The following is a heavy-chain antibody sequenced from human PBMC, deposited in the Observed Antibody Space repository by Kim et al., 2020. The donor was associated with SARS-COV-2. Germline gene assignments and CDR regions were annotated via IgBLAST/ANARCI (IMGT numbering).Heavy chain of an antibody. D-gene: IGHD3-10*01. CDR3: AREFTMVRGVIELFDY. J-gene: IGHJ4*02. CDR1: GFTFSSYA. V-gene: IGHV3-30-3*01. Sequence: GGSLRLSCAASGFTFSSYAMHWVRQAPGKGLEWVAVISYDGSNKYYADSVKGRFTISRDNSKNTPYLQMNSLRAEDTAVYYCAREFTMVRGVIELFDYWGQGTLVTVSS. CDR2: ISYDGSNK.